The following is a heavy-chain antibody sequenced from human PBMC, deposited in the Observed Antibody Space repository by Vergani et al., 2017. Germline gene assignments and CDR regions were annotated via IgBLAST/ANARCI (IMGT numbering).Heavy chain of an antibody. V-gene: IGHV5-51*01. CDR2: IYPGDSDS. CDR1: RYSFTNYW. J-gene: IGHJ2*01. CDR3: ARHLDGYSYPDL. D-gene: IGHD5-24*01. Sequence: EVQLVQSGAEVKKPGESLTISCKGSRYSFTNYWIVWVRQMPGKGLEWMGIIYPGDSDSRYSPSFQGQVTISADKYISTAYLQWSSLSASDTAVYYCARHLDGYSYPDLWGRGSLVTVSS.